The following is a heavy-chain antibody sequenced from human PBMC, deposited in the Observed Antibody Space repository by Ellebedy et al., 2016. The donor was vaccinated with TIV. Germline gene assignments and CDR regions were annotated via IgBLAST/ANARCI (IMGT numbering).Heavy chain of an antibody. J-gene: IGHJ3*02. Sequence: MPSETLSLTCTVSGGSISSYYWSWIRQPPGKGLEWIGYVYYSGSTNYNPSLKSRVTISVDTSKNQFSLKLSSVTAADTAVYYCARHARPLGDGGNSIPGAFDIWGQGTMVTVSS. CDR2: VYYSGST. CDR1: GGSISSYY. D-gene: IGHD4-23*01. CDR3: ARHARPLGDGGNSIPGAFDI. V-gene: IGHV4-59*08.